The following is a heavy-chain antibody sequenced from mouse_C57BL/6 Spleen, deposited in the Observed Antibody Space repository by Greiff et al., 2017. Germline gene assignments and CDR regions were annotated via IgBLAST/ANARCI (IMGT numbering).Heavy chain of an antibody. Sequence: QVQLKQPGAELVKPGASVKMSCKASGYTFTSYWLTWVKQRPGQGLEWIGDIYPGSGSTNYNEKFKSKATLTVDTSSSTAYMQLSSLTSEDSAVYYCARGVTTVVPDYWGQGTTLTVSS. CDR1: GYTFTSYW. V-gene: IGHV1-55*01. J-gene: IGHJ2*01. CDR3: ARGVTTVVPDY. D-gene: IGHD1-1*01. CDR2: IYPGSGST.